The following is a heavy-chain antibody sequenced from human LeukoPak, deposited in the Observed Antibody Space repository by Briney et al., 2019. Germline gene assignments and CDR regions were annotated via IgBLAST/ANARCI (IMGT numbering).Heavy chain of an antibody. CDR1: GFTFSSYA. Sequence: GGSLRLSCAASGFTFSSYAMHWVRQAPGKGLEWVAVISYDGSNKYYADSVKGRFTISRDNSKNTLYLQMNSLRAEDTAVYYCARDTVVVPAAIGPKLLYYYMDVWGKGTTVTVSS. D-gene: IGHD2-2*01. CDR2: ISYDGSNK. J-gene: IGHJ6*03. CDR3: ARDTVVVPAAIGPKLLYYYMDV. V-gene: IGHV3-30*01.